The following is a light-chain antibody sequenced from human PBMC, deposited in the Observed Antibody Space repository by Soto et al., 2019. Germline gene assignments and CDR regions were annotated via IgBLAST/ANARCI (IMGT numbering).Light chain of an antibody. J-gene: IGKJ5*01. Sequence: DIQMTQSPSSLSASLGDRVTITFRASQSISSYLNWYQQKPGKAPKLLIYAASSLQSGVPSRFSGSGSGTDFTLTISSLQPEDFATYYCQQSYSTPITFGQGRLLEVK. CDR2: AAS. CDR3: QQSYSTPIT. CDR1: QSISSY. V-gene: IGKV1-39*01.